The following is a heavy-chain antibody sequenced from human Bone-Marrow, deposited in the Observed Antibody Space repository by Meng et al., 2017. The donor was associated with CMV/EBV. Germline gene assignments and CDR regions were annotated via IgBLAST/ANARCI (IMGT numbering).Heavy chain of an antibody. D-gene: IGHD2-2*01. J-gene: IGHJ6*02. V-gene: IGHV4-34*01. CDR1: GGSFSGYY. CDR2: INHSGST. Sequence: SETLSLTCAVSGGSFSGYYWSWIRQPPGKGLEWIGEINHSGSTNYNPSLKSRVTISVDTSKNQFSLKLSSVTAADTAVYYCARGYQHPYYYYDYGIDVWGQGSTVTVAS. CDR3: ARGYQHPYYYYDYGIDV.